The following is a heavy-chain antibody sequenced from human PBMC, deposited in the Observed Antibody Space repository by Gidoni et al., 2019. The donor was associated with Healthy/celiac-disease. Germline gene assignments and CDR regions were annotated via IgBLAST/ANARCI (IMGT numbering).Heavy chain of an antibody. J-gene: IGHJ4*02. Sequence: QVQLVQSGAEVKKPGASVKVSCKESGYTFTSDYMHWVRQAPGQGLEWMGIINPSGGSTSYAQKFQGRVTMTRDTSTSTVYMELSSLRSEDTAVYYCARDLRDYYDSSGYGYIDYWGQGTLVTVSS. V-gene: IGHV1-46*03. D-gene: IGHD3-22*01. CDR3: ARDLRDYYDSSGYGYIDY. CDR2: INPSGGST. CDR1: GYTFTSDY.